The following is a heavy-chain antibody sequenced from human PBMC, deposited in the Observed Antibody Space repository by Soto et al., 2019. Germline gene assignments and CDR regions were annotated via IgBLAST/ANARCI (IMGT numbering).Heavy chain of an antibody. CDR1: GFTFSSYA. Sequence: EVQLLASGGGLVQPGGSLRLSCAASGFTFSSYAMSWVRQAPGKGLEWVSAISGSGGSTYYADSVKGRFTISRDNSKNTLYLQMNSLRAEDTAVYYCAKDVGGNYYDSSGYYALEYYFDYWGQGTLVTVSS. D-gene: IGHD3-22*01. CDR3: AKDVGGNYYDSSGYYALEYYFDY. CDR2: ISGSGGST. V-gene: IGHV3-23*01. J-gene: IGHJ4*02.